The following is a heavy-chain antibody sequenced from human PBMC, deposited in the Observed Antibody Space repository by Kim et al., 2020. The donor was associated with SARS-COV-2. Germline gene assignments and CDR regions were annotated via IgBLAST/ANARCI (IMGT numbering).Heavy chain of an antibody. CDR3: ARGRVLWFGGTDFSDKVYYFDY. CDR1: GGSISSSSYY. Sequence: SETLSLTCTVSGGSISSSSYYWGWIRQPPGKGLEWIGSIYYSGSTYYNPSLKSRVTISVDTSKNQFSLKLSSVTAADTAVYYCARGRVLWFGGTDFSDKVYYFDYWGQGTLVTVSS. J-gene: IGHJ4*02. V-gene: IGHV4-39*07. D-gene: IGHD3-10*01. CDR2: IYYSGST.